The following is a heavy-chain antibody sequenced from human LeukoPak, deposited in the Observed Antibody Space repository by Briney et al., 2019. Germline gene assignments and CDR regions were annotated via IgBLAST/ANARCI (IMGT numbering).Heavy chain of an antibody. CDR1: GFTFSSYE. J-gene: IGHJ4*02. CDR2: ISSSGCTI. Sequence: GGSLRLSCAASGFTFSSYEMNWVRQAPGKGLEWVSYISSSGCTIYYADSVKGRFTISRDNAKNSLYLQMNSLRAEDTAAYYCAREGDGYNQDYWGQGTLVTISS. D-gene: IGHD5-24*01. CDR3: AREGDGYNQDY. V-gene: IGHV3-48*03.